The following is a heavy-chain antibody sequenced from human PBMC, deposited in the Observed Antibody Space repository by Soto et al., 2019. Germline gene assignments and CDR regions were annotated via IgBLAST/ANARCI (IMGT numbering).Heavy chain of an antibody. CDR1: GYTFTSYG. J-gene: IGHJ4*02. D-gene: IGHD5-12*01. CDR3: ARVKSGYDFAY. Sequence: QVQLVQSGAEVKKPGASVKVSCKASGYTFTSYGINWVRQAPGQGLEWMGWISAYNGNTHYAQKLQGRVTMTTDTSKRTAYMELRSLRSDDTAVDYCARVKSGYDFAYWGQGTLVTVSS. CDR2: ISAYNGNT. V-gene: IGHV1-18*01.